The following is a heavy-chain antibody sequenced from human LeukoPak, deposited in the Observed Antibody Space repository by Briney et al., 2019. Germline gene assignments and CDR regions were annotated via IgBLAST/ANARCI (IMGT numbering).Heavy chain of an antibody. D-gene: IGHD3-10*01. V-gene: IGHV3-11*01. CDR1: GFTFTDYY. CDR2: ISPSGTVI. CDR3: ARDYNC. J-gene: IGHJ4*02. Sequence: GGSLRLSCSASGFTFTDYYMSWIRQAPGKGLEWVSYISPSGTVIYYGDSVKGRFTISRDNTKKPLYLQMNSLRAEDTAVYYCARDYNCWGQGTLVTVSS.